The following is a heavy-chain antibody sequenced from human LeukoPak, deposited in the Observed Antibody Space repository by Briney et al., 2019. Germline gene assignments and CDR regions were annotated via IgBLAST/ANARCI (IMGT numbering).Heavy chain of an antibody. Sequence: SETLSLTCTVSGGSISNSFWSWIRHSPGKGLEWIAYIYYTGNTKYNPSLKSRVTISVDTSKNQFSMRLTSVTADDTAVSYCARDSGSSPTFDYWGKGTLVTVSS. CDR2: IYYTGNT. CDR1: GGSISNSF. D-gene: IGHD5-12*01. V-gene: IGHV4-59*01. CDR3: ARDSGSSPTFDY. J-gene: IGHJ4*02.